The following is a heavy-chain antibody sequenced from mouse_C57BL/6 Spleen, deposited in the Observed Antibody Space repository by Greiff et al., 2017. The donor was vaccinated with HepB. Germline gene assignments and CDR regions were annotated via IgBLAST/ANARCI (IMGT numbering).Heavy chain of an antibody. V-gene: IGHV14-1*01. CDR1: GFNIKDYY. CDR2: IDPEDGDT. Sequence: EVQLQQSGAELVRPGASVKLSCTASGFNIKDYYMHWVKQRPEQGLEWIGRIDPEDGDTEYAPKFQGKATMTADTSSNTAYLQLSSLTSEDTAVYYCTPHYGSSYRVDYWGQGTTLTVSS. J-gene: IGHJ2*01. CDR3: TPHYGSSYRVDY. D-gene: IGHD1-1*01.